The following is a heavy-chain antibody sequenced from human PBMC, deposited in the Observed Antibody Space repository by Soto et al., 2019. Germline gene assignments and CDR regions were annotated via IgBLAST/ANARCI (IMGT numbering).Heavy chain of an antibody. J-gene: IGHJ6*02. CDR3: AKDRGVDIAALSYGMDV. CDR2: ISGSGGST. V-gene: IGHV3-23*01. Sequence: GGSLRLSCAASGFTFSSYAVSWVRQAPGKGLEWVSAISGSGGSTYYADSVKGRFTISRDNSKNTLYLQMNSPRAEDTAVYYCAKDRGVDIAALSYGMDVWGQGTTVTVSS. D-gene: IGHD3-3*01. CDR1: GFTFSSYA.